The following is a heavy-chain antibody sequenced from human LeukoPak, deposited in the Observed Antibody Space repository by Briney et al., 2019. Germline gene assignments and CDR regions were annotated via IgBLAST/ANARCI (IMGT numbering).Heavy chain of an antibody. D-gene: IGHD6-13*01. V-gene: IGHV4-34*01. J-gene: IGHJ4*02. CDR2: INHSGST. CDR1: GGSFSGYY. Sequence: PSETLSLTCAVYGGSFSGYYWSWIRQPPGKGLEWIGEINHSGSTNYNPSLKSRVSISVDTSKNQFSLKLNSVTAADTAVYYCARSRTWYFDQWGQGTLVTVSS. CDR3: ARSRTWYFDQ.